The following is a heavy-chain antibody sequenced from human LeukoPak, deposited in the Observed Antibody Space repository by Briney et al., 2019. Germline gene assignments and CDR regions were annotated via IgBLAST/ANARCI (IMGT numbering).Heavy chain of an antibody. CDR3: ARAGGGPTTLYWYFDI. Sequence: PGGSLRLSCAASIFTFSSYAMHWVRQAPGKGLEWVAVISYDGNDKYYADSVKGRFTISRDNSKNTLYLQMNSLRAEDTAVYYCARAGGGPTTLYWYFDIWGRGTLVTVSS. D-gene: IGHD1-7*01. J-gene: IGHJ2*01. CDR2: ISYDGNDK. CDR1: IFTFSSYA. V-gene: IGHV3-30*04.